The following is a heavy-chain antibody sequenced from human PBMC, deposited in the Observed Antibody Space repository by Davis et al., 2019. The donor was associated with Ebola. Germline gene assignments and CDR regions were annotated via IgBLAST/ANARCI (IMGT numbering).Heavy chain of an antibody. Sequence: PGGSLRLSCAASGFTFSDYYMSWIRQAPGKGLEWVSYISSSGSTIYYADSEKGRFTISRDNAKNSLYLQMNSLRAEDTAVYYCARVHPNYYYYGMDVWGQGTTVTVSS. CDR1: GFTFSDYY. V-gene: IGHV3-11*01. CDR2: ISSSGSTI. CDR3: ARVHPNYYYYGMDV. J-gene: IGHJ6*02.